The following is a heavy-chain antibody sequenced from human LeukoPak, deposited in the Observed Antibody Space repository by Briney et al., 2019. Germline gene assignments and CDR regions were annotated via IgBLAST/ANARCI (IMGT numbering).Heavy chain of an antibody. CDR2: INPNSGGT. V-gene: IGHV1-2*02. J-gene: IGHJ6*03. Sequence: GASVKVSCKASGYTFTSYAMNWVRQAPGQGLEWMGWINPNSGGTNYAQKFQGRVTMTRDASISTAYMELSRLRSDDTAVYYCARLFQHRRYSGSYDYYYYYMDVWGKGTTVTVSS. CDR1: GYTFTSYA. CDR3: ARLFQHRRYSGSYDYYYYYMDV. D-gene: IGHD1-26*01.